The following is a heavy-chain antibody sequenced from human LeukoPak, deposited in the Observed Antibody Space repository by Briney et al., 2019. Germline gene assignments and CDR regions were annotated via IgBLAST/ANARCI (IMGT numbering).Heavy chain of an antibody. CDR3: AGASYERGYWYYFDY. V-gene: IGHV4-39*07. J-gene: IGHJ4*02. CDR1: GVSISSSGYY. Sequence: SETLSLTCTVSGVSISSSGYYWGWVRQPPGKGLEWIGTLYYGGSTYYKSSLKSRVTISGDTSKNQFSLKLTSVTAADTAVYYCAGASYERGYWYYFDYWGQGMLVTVSS. CDR2: LYYGGST. D-gene: IGHD2-8*02.